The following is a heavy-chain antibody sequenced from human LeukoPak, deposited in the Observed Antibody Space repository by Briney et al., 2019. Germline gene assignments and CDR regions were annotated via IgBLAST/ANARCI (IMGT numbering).Heavy chain of an antibody. CDR1: GFTFSSYE. J-gene: IGHJ4*02. CDR2: ISSSGSTI. V-gene: IGHV3-48*03. Sequence: PGGPLRLSCAAPGFTFSSYEMNWVRKAPGKGLEWVSYISSSGSTIYYADSVKGRFTISRDNAKNSLYLQMNSLRAEDTAVYYCARVGWSRVMYYFDYWGQGTLVTVSS. D-gene: IGHD6-19*01. CDR3: ARVGWSRVMYYFDY.